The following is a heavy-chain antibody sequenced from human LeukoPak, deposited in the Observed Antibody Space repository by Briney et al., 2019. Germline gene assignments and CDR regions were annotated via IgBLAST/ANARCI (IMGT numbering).Heavy chain of an antibody. V-gene: IGHV3-23*01. CDR1: GLTFSSYE. Sequence: PGGSLRLSCAASGLTFSSYEMNWVRQAPGKGLEWVSVISGSGGSTDYADSVKGRFSISRDNSKNTLYLQMNSLRAEDTAVYYCTNGGYYYYFDYWGQGTLVTVSS. D-gene: IGHD3-22*01. CDR3: TNGGYYYYFDY. J-gene: IGHJ4*02. CDR2: ISGSGGST.